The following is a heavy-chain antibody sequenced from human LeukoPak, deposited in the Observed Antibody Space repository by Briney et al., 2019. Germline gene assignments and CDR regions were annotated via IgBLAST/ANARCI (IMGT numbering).Heavy chain of an antibody. CDR1: GFTFSSYG. CDR2: IRYDGSNK. J-gene: IGHJ4*02. Sequence: GGSLRLSCAASGFTFSSYGMHWVRQAPGKGLEWVAFIRYDGSNKYYADSVKGRFTISRDNSKNTLYLQMNSLRAEDTAVYYCGSTYYYGSGSYYNPTPFDYWGQGTLVTVSS. D-gene: IGHD3-10*01. V-gene: IGHV3-30*02. CDR3: GSTYYYGSGSYYNPTPFDY.